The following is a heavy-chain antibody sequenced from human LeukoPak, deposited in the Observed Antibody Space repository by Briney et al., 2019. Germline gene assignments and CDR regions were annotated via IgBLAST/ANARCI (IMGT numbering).Heavy chain of an antibody. J-gene: IGHJ6*04. D-gene: IGHD3-10*02. Sequence: GGSLRLSCAASGFTFSSSGMNWVRQAPGKGLEWVSTISGSGDSTYYADSVKGRFTISRDNSKNTLYLQMNSLRAEDTAVYYCAELGITMIGGVWGKGTTVTISS. CDR3: AELGITMIGGV. CDR2: ISGSGDST. CDR1: GFTFSSSG. V-gene: IGHV3-23*01.